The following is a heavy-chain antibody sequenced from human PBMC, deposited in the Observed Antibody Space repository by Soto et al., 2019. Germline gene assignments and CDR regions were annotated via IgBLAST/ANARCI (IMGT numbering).Heavy chain of an antibody. CDR3: ARDLWELLRGYYYYYGMDV. V-gene: IGHV3-21*01. Sequence: GGSLRLSCAASGFTFSSYGMNWVRQAPGKGLEWVSSISSSSSYIYYADSVKGRFTISRDNAKNSLYLQMNSLRAEDTAVYYCARDLWELLRGYYYYYGMDVWGQGTTVTVSS. CDR2: ISSSSSYI. CDR1: GFTFSSYG. D-gene: IGHD1-26*01. J-gene: IGHJ6*02.